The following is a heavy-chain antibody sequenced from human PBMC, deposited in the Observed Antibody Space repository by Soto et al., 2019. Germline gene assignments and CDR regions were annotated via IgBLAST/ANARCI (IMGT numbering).Heavy chain of an antibody. CDR1: GYTFTSYG. D-gene: IGHD3-10*01. J-gene: IGHJ5*02. CDR3: ARVYWTMVRGVIITGRNWFDP. CDR2: ISAYNGNT. Sequence: ASVKVSCKASGYTFTSYGISWVRQAPGQGLEWMGWISAYNGNTNYAQKLQGRVTMTTDTSTSTAYMELRSLRSDDTAVYYCARVYWTMVRGVIITGRNWFDPWGQGTLVTVS. V-gene: IGHV1-18*04.